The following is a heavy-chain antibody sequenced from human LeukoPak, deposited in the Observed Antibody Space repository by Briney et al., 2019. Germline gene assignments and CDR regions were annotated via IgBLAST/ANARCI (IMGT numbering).Heavy chain of an antibody. D-gene: IGHD4-17*01. J-gene: IGHJ4*02. CDR3: ARRVTNHFSAH. Sequence: GGSLRLSCGASGRTVSDNYMSCVRQTAGQGLEWVSLIYSGGSIHYAHSVLGTLTISRGDSKNTLFLQMTSLTPAATALYFCARRVTNHFSAHWGQGTLANVSS. CDR2: IYSGGSI. CDR1: GRTVSDNY. V-gene: IGHV3-66*04.